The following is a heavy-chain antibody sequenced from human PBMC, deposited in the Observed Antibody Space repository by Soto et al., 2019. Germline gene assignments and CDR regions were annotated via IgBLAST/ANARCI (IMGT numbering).Heavy chain of an antibody. D-gene: IGHD6-13*01. CDR1: GFTFSSYW. CDR3: VRGHSSHWVNWFDP. Sequence: EVQLVESGGGLVQPGGSLRLSCAASGFTFSSYWMHWVRQAPGEGPVWVSRVNTDGSFTSYADSEKGRFTISRDNAKNTLYLQMDSLRAEDTAVYYCVRGHSSHWVNWFDPWGQGTLVTVSS. J-gene: IGHJ5*02. CDR2: VNTDGSFT. V-gene: IGHV3-74*01.